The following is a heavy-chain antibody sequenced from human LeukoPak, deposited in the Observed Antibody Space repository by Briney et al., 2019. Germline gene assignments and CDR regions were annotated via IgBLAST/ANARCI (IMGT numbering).Heavy chain of an antibody. V-gene: IGHV4-59*01. CDR2: IYYSGST. CDR3: ARTSLADY. J-gene: IGHJ4*02. CDR1: GGSISNYY. Sequence: ETLSLTCTVSGGSISNYYWSWIRQPPGKGLEWIGYIYYSGSTNYNPSLKSRVTISVDTSKNQFSLKLTSVTAADTAVYYCARTSLADYWGQGTLVTVSS.